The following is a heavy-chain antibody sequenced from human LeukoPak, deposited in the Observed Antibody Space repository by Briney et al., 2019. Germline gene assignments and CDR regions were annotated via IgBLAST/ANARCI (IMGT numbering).Heavy chain of an antibody. V-gene: IGHV4-39*07. CDR3: ASDSSGYYQFDS. Sequence: PSETLSLTCTVSGGSISSSSYYWGWIRQPPGKGLEWIGSIYYSGSTYYNPSLKSRVTISVDTSKNQFSLNLSSVTAADTAVYYCASDSSGYYQFDSWGQGTLVSVSS. CDR1: GGSISSSSYY. J-gene: IGHJ4*02. D-gene: IGHD3-22*01. CDR2: IYYSGST.